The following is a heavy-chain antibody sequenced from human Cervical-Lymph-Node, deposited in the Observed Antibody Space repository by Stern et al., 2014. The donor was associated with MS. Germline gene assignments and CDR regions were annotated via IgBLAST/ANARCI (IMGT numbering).Heavy chain of an antibody. CDR2: ISSDGRNK. CDR1: GFIFSSSD. CDR3: AKAGGLDGYLAYYGMDV. D-gene: IGHD2-21*02. J-gene: IGHJ6*02. V-gene: IGHV3-30*18. Sequence: VQLVESGGGVVQPGRSLRLSCAASGFIFSSSDMHWVRQAPGQGLEWVAVISSDGRNKYYADSVKGRFTISRDNSKNTLDLQMNSLRADDTAVYYCAKAGGLDGYLAYYGMDVWGQGTTVTVSS.